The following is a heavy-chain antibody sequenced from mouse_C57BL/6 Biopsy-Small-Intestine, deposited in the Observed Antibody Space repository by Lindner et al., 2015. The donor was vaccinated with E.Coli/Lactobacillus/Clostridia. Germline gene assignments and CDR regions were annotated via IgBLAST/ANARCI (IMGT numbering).Heavy chain of an antibody. CDR1: GYSFTGNY. J-gene: IGHJ2*01. Sequence: VQLQESGPELVKSGASVKVSCKASGYSFTGNYINWVKQSPEKSLEWIGEINPSTGGTTYNQKFRAKATLTVDKSSSTAYMQFKNLTSEDSAVYYCARREVYYFDFWGQGTTLTVSS. V-gene: IGHV1-42*01. CDR3: ARREVYYFDF. CDR2: INPSTGGT.